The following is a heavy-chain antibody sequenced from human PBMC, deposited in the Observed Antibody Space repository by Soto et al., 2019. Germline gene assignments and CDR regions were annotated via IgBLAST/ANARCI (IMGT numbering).Heavy chain of an antibody. CDR2: ISSSSSYT. Sequence: PGGSLRLSCAASGFSFSSYSMNWVRQAPGKGLEWVSSISSSSSYTYYADSVKGRFTISRDNAKNSLYLQMNSLRAEDTAVYYCARDRVIIVLNHFDYWGQGTLVTVSS. D-gene: IGHD3-22*01. CDR3: ARDRVIIVLNHFDY. J-gene: IGHJ4*02. V-gene: IGHV3-21*01. CDR1: GFSFSSYS.